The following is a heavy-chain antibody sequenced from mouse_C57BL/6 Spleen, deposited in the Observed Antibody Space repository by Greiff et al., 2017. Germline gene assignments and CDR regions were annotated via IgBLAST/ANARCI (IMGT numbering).Heavy chain of an antibody. CDR2: INPNNGGT. CDR1: GYTFTDYN. Sequence: VQLKQSGPELVKPGASVKMSCKASGYTFTDYNMHWVKQSHGKSLEWIGYINPNNGGTSYNQKFKGKATLTVNKSSSTAYMELRSLTSEDSAVYYGAGAHYGSSYAWFAYWGQGTLVTVSA. D-gene: IGHD1-1*01. CDR3: AGAHYGSSYAWFAY. J-gene: IGHJ3*01. V-gene: IGHV1-22*01.